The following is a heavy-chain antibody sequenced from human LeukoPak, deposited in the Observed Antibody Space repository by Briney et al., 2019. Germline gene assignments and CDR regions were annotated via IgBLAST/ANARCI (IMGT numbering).Heavy chain of an antibody. J-gene: IGHJ3*02. CDR1: GGTFSSYA. D-gene: IGHD2-15*01. V-gene: IGHV1-69*06. CDR2: IIPIFGTA. Sequence: SVKVSCKASGGTFSSYAISWVRQAPGQGLEWMGGIIPIFGTANYAQKFQGRVTITADKSTSTAYMELSSLRSEDTAVYYCARDMDSGRAFDIWGQGTMVTVSS. CDR3: ARDMDSGRAFDI.